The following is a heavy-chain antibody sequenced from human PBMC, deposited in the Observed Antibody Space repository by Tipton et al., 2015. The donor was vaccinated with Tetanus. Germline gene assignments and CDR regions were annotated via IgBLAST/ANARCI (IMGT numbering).Heavy chain of an antibody. V-gene: IGHV4-38-2*01. J-gene: IGHJ4*02. CDR3: GRIRATVGYFDF. CDR1: GYSISSGYY. CDR2: IYHSGNT. D-gene: IGHD1-26*01. Sequence: TLSLTCAVSGYSISSGYYWGWIRQPPGKGLEWIGTIYHSGNTYYKPSLKSRVTISVDTSKNRFSLKLTSVTAAGTVVYYGGRIRATVGYFDFWGQGTLVTVTS.